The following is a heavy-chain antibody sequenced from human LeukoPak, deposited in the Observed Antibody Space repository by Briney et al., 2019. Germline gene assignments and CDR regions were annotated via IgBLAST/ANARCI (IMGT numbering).Heavy chain of an antibody. J-gene: IGHJ5*02. CDR2: IIPIFGTA. V-gene: IGHV1-69*05. CDR3: ARDHRSITMVRGGLTWFDP. CDR1: GGTFSSYA. Sequence: SVKVSCKASGGTFSSYAISWVRQAPGQGLEWMGGIIPIFGTANYAQKFQGRVTITTDESTSTAYMELSSLRSDDTAVYYCARDHRSITMVRGGLTWFDPWGQGTLVTVSS. D-gene: IGHD3-10*01.